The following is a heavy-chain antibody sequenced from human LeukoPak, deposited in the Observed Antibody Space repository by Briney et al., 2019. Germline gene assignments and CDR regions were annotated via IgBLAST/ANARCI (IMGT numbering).Heavy chain of an antibody. Sequence: ASVKVSCKASGYTFTSYGISWVRQAPEQGLEWMGWISAYNGNTNYAQKLQGRVTMTTDTSTSTAYMELRSLRSDDTAVYYCARGPGQQLVYYFDYWGQGTLVTVSS. CDR2: ISAYNGNT. CDR1: GYTFTSYG. D-gene: IGHD6-13*01. V-gene: IGHV1-18*01. J-gene: IGHJ4*02. CDR3: ARGPGQQLVYYFDY.